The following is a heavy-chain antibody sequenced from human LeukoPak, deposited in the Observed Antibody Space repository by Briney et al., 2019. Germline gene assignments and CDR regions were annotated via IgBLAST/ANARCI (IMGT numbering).Heavy chain of an antibody. Sequence: SETLSLTCTVSGGSISSYYWGWIRQPPGKGLEWIGYIYYSGSTNYNPSLKSRVTISVDTSKNQFSLKLSSVTAADTAVYYCARSPVCGGDCYLRRAFDIWGQGTMVTVSS. CDR2: IYYSGST. V-gene: IGHV4-59*01. D-gene: IGHD2-21*02. J-gene: IGHJ3*02. CDR3: ARSPVCGGDCYLRRAFDI. CDR1: GGSISSYY.